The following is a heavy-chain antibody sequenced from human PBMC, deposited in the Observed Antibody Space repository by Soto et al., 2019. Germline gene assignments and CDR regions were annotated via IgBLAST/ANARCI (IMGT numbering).Heavy chain of an antibody. CDR2: LSGSSSTT. CDR1: GLTFSNYA. D-gene: IGHD3-16*02. V-gene: IGHV3-23*01. Sequence: EVRLLESGGGLVKPGGSLRLSFATSGLTFSNYAMSWVRQAPGGGLGWVSSLSGSSSTTYYADSVRGRFTISTDRSNDTPYLKKSSLRAEDTALYYCAKNQEREHTRVIDFWGQGTLVTVSS. J-gene: IGHJ4*02. CDR3: AKNQEREHTRVIDF.